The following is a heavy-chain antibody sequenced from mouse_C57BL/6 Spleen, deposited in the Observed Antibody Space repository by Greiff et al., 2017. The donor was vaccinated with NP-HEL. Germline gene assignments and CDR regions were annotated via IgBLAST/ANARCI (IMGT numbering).Heavy chain of an antibody. CDR3: ARRQDRGYFDV. Sequence: DVKLQESGGGLVQPGGSLKLSCAASGFTFSDYGMAWVRQAPRKGPEWVAFISNLAYSIYYADTVTGRFTISRENAKNTLYLEMSSLRSEDTAMYYCARRQDRGYFDVWGTGTTVTVSS. D-gene: IGHD2-14*01. CDR1: GFTFSDYG. CDR2: ISNLAYSI. J-gene: IGHJ1*03. V-gene: IGHV5-15*04.